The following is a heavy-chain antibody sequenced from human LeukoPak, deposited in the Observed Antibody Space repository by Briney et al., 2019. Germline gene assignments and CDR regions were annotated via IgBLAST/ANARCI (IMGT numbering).Heavy chain of an antibody. CDR2: IYPGDSDT. V-gene: IGHV5-51*01. CDR3: ARYGKMGATRSYFDY. CDR1: GYSFPTYW. D-gene: IGHD1-26*01. Sequence: GESLKISCKGSGYSFPTYWIGWVRQLPGKGLEWMGIIYPGDSDTRYSPSFQGQVTISADKSISTAYLQWSSLKASDTAMYYCARYGKMGATRSYFDYWGQGTPVTVSS. J-gene: IGHJ4*02.